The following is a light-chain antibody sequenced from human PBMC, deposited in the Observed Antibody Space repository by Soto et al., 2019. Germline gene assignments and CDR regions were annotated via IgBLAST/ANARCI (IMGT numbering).Light chain of an antibody. V-gene: IGKV1D-13*01. CDR2: DAS. J-gene: IGKJ5*01. Sequence: AIQLTQSPSSLSESVGDRVNITCRASQGISSYLAWYQQKPGKAHKLLIYDASSLESGVPSRFSGSGSGTDFTLTISSLQPEDFATYYGQQFHNYPPITFGQGTRLEIK. CDR3: QQFHNYPPIT. CDR1: QGISSY.